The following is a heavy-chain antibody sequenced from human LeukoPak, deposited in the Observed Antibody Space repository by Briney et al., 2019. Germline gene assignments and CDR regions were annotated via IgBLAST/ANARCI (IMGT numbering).Heavy chain of an antibody. CDR3: ARDGRGDYYGPFDP. D-gene: IGHD3-10*01. CDR1: GYTFTGYY. J-gene: IGHJ5*02. CDR2: INPNSGGT. Sequence: GASVKVSCEASGYTFTGYYMHWVRQAPGQGLEWMGWINPNSGGTNYAQKFQGRVTMTRDTSISTAYMELSRLRSGDTAVYYCARDGRGDYYGPFDPWGQGTLVTVSS. V-gene: IGHV1-2*02.